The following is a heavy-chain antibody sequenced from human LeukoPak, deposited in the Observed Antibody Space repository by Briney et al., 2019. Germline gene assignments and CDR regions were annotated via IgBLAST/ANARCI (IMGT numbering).Heavy chain of an antibody. J-gene: IGHJ4*02. CDR2: FDPEDGEI. D-gene: IGHD2-2*01. Sequence: ASVKVSCKVSVYTLTELSMHWVRQAPGKGLEWMGGFDPEDGEIIYAQKFQGGVTMTEDASTDTAYMELSSLRSEDTAVYYCATGYCSSTNCFGRFDYWGQGTLVTVSS. CDR3: ATGYCSSTNCFGRFDY. V-gene: IGHV1-24*01. CDR1: VYTLTELS.